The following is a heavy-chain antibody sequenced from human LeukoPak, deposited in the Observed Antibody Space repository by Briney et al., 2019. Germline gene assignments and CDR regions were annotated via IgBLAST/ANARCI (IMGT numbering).Heavy chain of an antibody. CDR3: ARNRDGYNSFDY. D-gene: IGHD5-24*01. CDR2: IYYSGSS. J-gene: IGHJ4*02. V-gene: IGHV4-31*03. Sequence: SQTLSPTCTVSGGSINNGGYYWSWIRQHPGKGLEWIGYIYYSGSSYYNPSLRSRVTISVDTSKNHFSLKLSSVTAADTAVYYCARNRDGYNSFDYWGQGTLVTVSS. CDR1: GGSINNGGYY.